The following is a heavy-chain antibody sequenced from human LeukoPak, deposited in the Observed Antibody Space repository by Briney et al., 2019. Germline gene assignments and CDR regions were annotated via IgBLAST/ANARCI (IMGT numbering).Heavy chain of an antibody. CDR3: ARLLVGATTGDY. CDR1: GYTFTSHY. Sequence: ASVKVSCKASGYTFTSHYMHWVRQAPGQGLEWMGIINPSGGSTSYAQKFQGRVTVTRDTSTSTVYMELSSLRSEDTAVYYCARLLVGATTGDYWGQGTLVTVSS. J-gene: IGHJ4*02. V-gene: IGHV1-46*03. D-gene: IGHD1-26*01. CDR2: INPSGGST.